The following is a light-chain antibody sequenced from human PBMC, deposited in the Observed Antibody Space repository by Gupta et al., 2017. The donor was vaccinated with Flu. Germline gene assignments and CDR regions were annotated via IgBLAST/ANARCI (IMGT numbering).Light chain of an antibody. CDR1: QSFSSN. J-gene: IGKJ5*01. Sequence: EIAITHPPSTLSVSPRERATLSCTASQSFSSNLAWYHQKPGQAPRLLIYGASTRDTGIPARFSGSGSGKEFTLTISSRQSEDFAVYYCQQYNNWPPITFGQGTXLEIK. CDR3: QQYNNWPPIT. CDR2: GAS. V-gene: IGKV3D-15*01.